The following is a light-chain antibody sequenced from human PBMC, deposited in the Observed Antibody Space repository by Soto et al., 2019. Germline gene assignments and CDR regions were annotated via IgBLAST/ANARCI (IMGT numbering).Light chain of an antibody. CDR1: SSDVGGYNH. V-gene: IGLV2-8*01. J-gene: IGLJ2*01. CDR2: EAN. Sequence: QSALTQPPSASGSPGQSVTISCTGTSSDVGGYNHVSWYQQHPGKAPKLMIYEANKRPSGVPDRFSGSQSGNMASLTVSGRQAEDEADYYYGASGAKGIFGGGTKVTVL. CDR3: GASGAKGI.